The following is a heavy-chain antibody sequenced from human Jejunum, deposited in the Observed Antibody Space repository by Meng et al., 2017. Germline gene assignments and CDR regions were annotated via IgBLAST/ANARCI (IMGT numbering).Heavy chain of an antibody. CDR1: GFSIDTPGVS. V-gene: IGHV2-5*02. CDR2: IYWDDDK. CDR3: GQRHWGYRYGNDY. D-gene: IGHD5-18*01. J-gene: IGHJ4*02. Sequence: QLTLKESCPHQVKPPQTPTLACTFSGFSIDTPGVSVGWIRQPPGKALEWLALIYWDDDKRYSPSLKSRLTITKDTSKNQVVLTMTNMDPVDTATYYCGQRHWGYRYGNDYWGQGTLVTVSS.